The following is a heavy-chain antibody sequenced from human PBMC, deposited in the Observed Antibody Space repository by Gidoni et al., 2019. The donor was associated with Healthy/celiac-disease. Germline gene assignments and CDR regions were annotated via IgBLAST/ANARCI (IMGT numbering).Heavy chain of an antibody. CDR2: ITHGGSI. J-gene: IGHJ6*02. D-gene: IGHD6-6*01. V-gene: IGHV4-34*01. CDR3: ASLGYSSSRVGYYYGMYV. CDR1: GRSFSRYY. Sequence: QEQLPQWGAGLLKPSETLSLTCAVYGRSFSRYYWSWICQLPGKGLGWNGAITHGGSINYNPSLRSQVTISVDTSKNQFSLKLSSVTAADTAVYYCASLGYSSSRVGYYYGMYVWGQGTTVTVSS.